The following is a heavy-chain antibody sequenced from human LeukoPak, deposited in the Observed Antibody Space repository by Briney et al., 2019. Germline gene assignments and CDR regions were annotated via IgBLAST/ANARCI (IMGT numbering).Heavy chain of an antibody. J-gene: IGHJ4*02. D-gene: IGHD1-26*01. CDR3: ARHVGWVGGIRVGATDY. CDR1: GYSFHTHW. V-gene: IGHV5-51*01. CDR2: IYPGDSDT. Sequence: GESLKISCYGSGYSFHTHWIGWVRQLPGKGLEWMGIIYPGDSDTRYSPSFQGQVTISADKSISTAYLQWSSLKASDSALYYCARHVGWVGGIRVGATDYWGQGTVVTVSS.